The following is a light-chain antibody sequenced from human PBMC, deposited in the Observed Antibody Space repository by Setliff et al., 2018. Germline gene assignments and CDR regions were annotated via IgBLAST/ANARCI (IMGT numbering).Light chain of an antibody. Sequence: QSALTQPASVAGSPGQSITISCTGTSSDVGGFDLVSWYQQHPGKVPKLIIYDVTKRPSGVSHWFSASKSGNTASLTISGLQAEDEADYYCCSYAGNTIVIFGGGTKVTVL. CDR1: SSDVGGFDL. CDR2: DVT. V-gene: IGLV2-23*02. J-gene: IGLJ2*01. CDR3: CSYAGNTIVI.